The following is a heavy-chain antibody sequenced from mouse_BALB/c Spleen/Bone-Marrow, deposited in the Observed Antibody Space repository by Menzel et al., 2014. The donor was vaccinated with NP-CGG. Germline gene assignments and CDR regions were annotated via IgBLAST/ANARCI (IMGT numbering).Heavy chain of an antibody. D-gene: IGHD1-3*01. CDR2: IDPSDSYT. CDR3: ARGGDNYAWFPY. CDR1: GYTFTTYW. V-gene: IGHV1-69*02. J-gene: IGHJ3*01. Sequence: QVQLQQSGAESVKLGASVKLSCKASGYTFTTYWMHWVKQRPGQGLEWIGQIDPSDSYTNYSQKFKGKATSTVDKSSSTAYMQLSSLSSEDSAVYYCARGGDNYAWFPYWGQGTLVTVSA.